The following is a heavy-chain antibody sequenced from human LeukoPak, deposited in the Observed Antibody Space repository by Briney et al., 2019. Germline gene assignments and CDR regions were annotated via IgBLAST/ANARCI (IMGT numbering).Heavy chain of an antibody. CDR1: GYTFTGYY. D-gene: IGHD5-12*01. V-gene: IGHV1-2*02. CDR3: ARDFTYGGYNY. J-gene: IGHJ4*02. CDR2: INPNSGGT. Sequence: GASVKVSCKASGYTFTGYYMHWVRQAPGQGLEWMGWINPNSGGTNYAQKSRGRVTMTRDTSISTAYMELSRLRSDDTAVYYCARDFTYGGYNYWGQGTLVTVSS.